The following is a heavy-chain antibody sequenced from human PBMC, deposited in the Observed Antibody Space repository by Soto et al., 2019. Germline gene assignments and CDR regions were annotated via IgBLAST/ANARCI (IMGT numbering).Heavy chain of an antibody. CDR3: ARDLAGGNLRQTTNAFDI. J-gene: IGHJ3*02. CDR1: GFTFSSYS. D-gene: IGHD1-1*01. CDR2: ISSSSSYI. V-gene: IGHV3-21*01. Sequence: GGSLRLSCAASGFTFSSYSMNWVRQAPGKGLEWVSSISSSSSYIYYADSVKGRFTISRDNAKNSLYLQMNSLRAEDTAVYYCARDLAGGNLRQTTNAFDIWGQGTMVTVSS.